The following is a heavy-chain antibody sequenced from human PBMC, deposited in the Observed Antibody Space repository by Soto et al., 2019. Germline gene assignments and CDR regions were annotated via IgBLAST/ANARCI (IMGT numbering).Heavy chain of an antibody. V-gene: IGHV4-30-2*01. D-gene: IGHD3-3*01. CDR3: ARASERLGNWYYYGMDV. CDR2: IYRSGST. J-gene: IGHJ6*02. CDR1: GGSISSGGYS. Sequence: SETLSLTCAVSGGSISSGGYSWSWIRQPPGKGLEWIGYIYRSGSTYYNPSLKSRVTISVDRSKNQFSLKLSSVTAADTAVYYCARASERLGNWYYYGMDVWGQGTTVTSP.